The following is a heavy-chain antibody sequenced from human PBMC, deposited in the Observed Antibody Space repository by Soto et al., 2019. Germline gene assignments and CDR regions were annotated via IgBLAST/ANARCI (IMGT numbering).Heavy chain of an antibody. V-gene: IGHV1-69*06. CDR2: IMPIFDTP. Sequence: SVKVSCKASGGAFNNYALSWVRQTPGQGLEGMGGIMPIFDTPNYAQKFQGRVTITADKSTSTVYMELSSLRSEDTAVYYCATPKELGNGYFFDYWGQGTLVTVSS. D-gene: IGHD3-22*01. J-gene: IGHJ4*02. CDR1: GGAFNNYA. CDR3: ATPKELGNGYFFDY.